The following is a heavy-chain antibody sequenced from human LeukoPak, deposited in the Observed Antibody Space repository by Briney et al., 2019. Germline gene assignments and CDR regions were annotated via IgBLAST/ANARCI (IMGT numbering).Heavy chain of an antibody. CDR1: GGSISSYY. CDR2: IYYSGST. CDR3: ASQPYSSGWYRSGYFDY. J-gene: IGHJ4*02. Sequence: SETLSLTCTVSGGSISSYYWSWIRQPPGKGLEGIGYIYYSGSTNYNPSLKSRVTISVDTSKNQFSLKLSSVTAADTAVYYCASQPYSSGWYRSGYFDYWGQGTLVTVSS. V-gene: IGHV4-59*08. D-gene: IGHD6-19*01.